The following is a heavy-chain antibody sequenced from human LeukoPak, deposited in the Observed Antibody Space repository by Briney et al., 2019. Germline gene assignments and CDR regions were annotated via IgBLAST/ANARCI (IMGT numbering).Heavy chain of an antibody. CDR3: ARADLD. V-gene: IGHV4-34*01. Sequence: SETLSLTCAVYGGSFSGYYWSWIRQPPGKGLEWIGEINHSGSTNYNPSLKSRVTISVDTSKDQFSLKLSSVTAADTALYYCARADLDWGQGTLVTVSS. CDR2: INHSGST. CDR1: GGSFSGYY. J-gene: IGHJ4*02.